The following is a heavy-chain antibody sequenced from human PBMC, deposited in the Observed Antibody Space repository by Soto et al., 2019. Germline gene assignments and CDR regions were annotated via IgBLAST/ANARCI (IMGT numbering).Heavy chain of an antibody. V-gene: IGHV3-23*01. CDR2: ISGSGGST. D-gene: IGHD3-3*01. CDR3: VRVYYDFWGGQFDY. J-gene: IGHJ4*02. Sequence: GGSLRLSCAASGFTFSSYAMSWVRQAPGKGLEWVSAISGSGGSTYYADSVKGRFTISRDNSKNTLYLQMNSLRAEDTAVYYCVRVYYDFWGGQFDYWGQGTLVTVSS. CDR1: GFTFSSYA.